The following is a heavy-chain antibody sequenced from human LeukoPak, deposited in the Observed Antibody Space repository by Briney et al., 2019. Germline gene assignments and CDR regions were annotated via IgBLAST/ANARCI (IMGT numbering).Heavy chain of an antibody. CDR1: GGTFSSYA. CDR3: ARVSTGTIDY. J-gene: IGHJ4*02. V-gene: IGHV1-69*06. CDR2: IIPIFGTA. D-gene: IGHD1-1*01. Sequence: SVKVSCKASGGTFSSYAISWVRQAPGQGLEWMGGIIPIFGTANYAQKFQGRVTITADKSTSTAYVELSNLRSEDTAVYYCARVSTGTIDYWGQGTLVTVSS.